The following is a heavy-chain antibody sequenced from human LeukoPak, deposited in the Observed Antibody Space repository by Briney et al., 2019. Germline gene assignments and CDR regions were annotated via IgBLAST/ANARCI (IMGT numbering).Heavy chain of an antibody. CDR1: GYTFTSYG. D-gene: IGHD3-9*01. CDR3: ARERERYFEAVPGCFDY. J-gene: IGHJ4*02. Sequence: GASVKVSCKASGYTFTSYGISWVRQAPGQGLEWMGWISAYNGNTNYAQKLQGRVTMTTDTSTSTAYMELRSLRSDDTAVYYCARERERYFEAVPGCFDYWGQGTLVTVSS. V-gene: IGHV1-18*01. CDR2: ISAYNGNT.